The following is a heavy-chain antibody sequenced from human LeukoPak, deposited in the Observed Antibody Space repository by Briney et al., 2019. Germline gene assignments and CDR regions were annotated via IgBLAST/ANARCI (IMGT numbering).Heavy chain of an antibody. D-gene: IGHD5-18*01. CDR3: ARDAQHSYGRYFAY. Sequence: PSETLSLICTVSGGSISTYYWNWIRKSPAKGLEWIGFMQYTGNSNYNPSLRSRVTMSVDTSKNQVSLDLSSVTAADTAVYYCARDAQHSYGRYFAYWGQGILVTVSS. CDR2: MQYTGNS. CDR1: GGSISTYY. V-gene: IGHV4-59*01. J-gene: IGHJ4*02.